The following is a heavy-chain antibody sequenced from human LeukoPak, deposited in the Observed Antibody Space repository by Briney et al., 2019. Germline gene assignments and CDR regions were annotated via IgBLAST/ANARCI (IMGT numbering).Heavy chain of an antibody. CDR1: GGSFSGYY. CDR3: ASGAARWGTTIDY. Sequence: SETLSLTCAVYGGSFSGYYWSWIRQPPGKGLEWIGEINHSGSTNYNPSLKRRVTISVDTSKNQFSLKLSSVTAAATAVYYCASGAARWGTTIDYWGQGTLVTVSS. CDR2: INHSGST. V-gene: IGHV4-34*01. D-gene: IGHD6-6*01. J-gene: IGHJ4*02.